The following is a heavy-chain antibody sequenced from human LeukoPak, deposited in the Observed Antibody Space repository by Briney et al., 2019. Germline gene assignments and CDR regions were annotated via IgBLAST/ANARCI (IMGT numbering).Heavy chain of an antibody. Sequence: SEPLSLTCTVSGGSISSYYWSWIRQPAGKGLEWSGRIYTSGSTNYNPSLNSRVPMSVDTSKNQLSLTLSSVTAADTAVSYCARVRAAIIPYFDYWGQGTLVTVSS. V-gene: IGHV4-4*07. J-gene: IGHJ4*02. CDR3: ARVRAAIIPYFDY. CDR1: GGSISSYY. D-gene: IGHD5-18*01. CDR2: IYTSGST.